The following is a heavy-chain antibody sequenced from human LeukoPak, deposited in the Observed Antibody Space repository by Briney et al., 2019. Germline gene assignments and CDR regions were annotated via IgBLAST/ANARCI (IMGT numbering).Heavy chain of an antibody. CDR1: GFTFSSYS. J-gene: IGHJ4*02. V-gene: IGHV3-21*01. Sequence: GGSLRLSCASSGFTFSSYSMNWVRQAPGKGLEWVASISSSSSYIYYADSVKGRFTISRDNANTSLYLQMNCLSAEDTAVYYCARAGRNDYGDYADYWGQGTLVTVSS. CDR2: ISSSSSYI. D-gene: IGHD4-17*01. CDR3: ARAGRNDYGDYADY.